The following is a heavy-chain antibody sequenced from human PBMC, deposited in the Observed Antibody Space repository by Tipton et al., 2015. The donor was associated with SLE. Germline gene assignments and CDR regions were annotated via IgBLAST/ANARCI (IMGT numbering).Heavy chain of an antibody. Sequence: TLSLTCTVSGGSISSGYYYWSWIRQPAGKGLEWIGEINHRGSTNYNPSLKSRITISVDTSKNQFSLKLNSVTAADTAVYYCARSPGTARAEYFHHWGQGTLVTVSS. CDR1: GGSISSGYYY. J-gene: IGHJ1*01. D-gene: IGHD1-14*01. CDR2: INHRGST. V-gene: IGHV4-61*09. CDR3: ARSPGTARAEYFHH.